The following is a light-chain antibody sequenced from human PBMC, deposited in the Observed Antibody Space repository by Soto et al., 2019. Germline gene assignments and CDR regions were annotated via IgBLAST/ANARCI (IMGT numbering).Light chain of an antibody. V-gene: IGKV3-11*01. CDR2: DAS. J-gene: IGKJ2*01. Sequence: EIVLTQSPATLSLSPGERATLSCRASQSVSSYLAWYQQKPGQAPRLLIYDASNRATGIPARFSGSGSGTDFTLPISSLEPEDFAVYYCQQRSNWPYTFGQGTKLEMK. CDR3: QQRSNWPYT. CDR1: QSVSSY.